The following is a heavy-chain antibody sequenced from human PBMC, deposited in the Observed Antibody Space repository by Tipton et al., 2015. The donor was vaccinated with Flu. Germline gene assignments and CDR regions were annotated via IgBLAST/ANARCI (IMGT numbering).Heavy chain of an antibody. V-gene: IGHV3-11*01. J-gene: IGHJ3*01. CDR3: VRHPGGDSHDAFDV. CDR2: ISDSGTTI. CDR1: GFTFSDYY. D-gene: IGHD3-16*01. Sequence: SLRLSCAASGFTFSDYYISWIRQAPGKGLDWVSYISDSGTTIYYADSVKGRFTISRDNAKNSLSLQMNSLRAEDTAVYYCVRHPGGDSHDAFDVWGRGTMVTVSS.